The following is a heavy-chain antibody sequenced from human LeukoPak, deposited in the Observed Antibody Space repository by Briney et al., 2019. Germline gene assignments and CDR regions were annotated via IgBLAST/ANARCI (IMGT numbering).Heavy chain of an antibody. CDR1: GYTFTSYG. Sequence: GASVKVSCKASGYTFTSYGISWVRQAPGQGLEWMGWISAYNGNTNYAQKLQGRVTMTTDTSTSTAYMELRSLRSDDTAVYYCAGALVAAAGSRRTWFDPWGQGTLVTVSS. CDR2: ISAYNGNT. CDR3: AGALVAAAGSRRTWFDP. V-gene: IGHV1-18*01. D-gene: IGHD6-13*01. J-gene: IGHJ5*02.